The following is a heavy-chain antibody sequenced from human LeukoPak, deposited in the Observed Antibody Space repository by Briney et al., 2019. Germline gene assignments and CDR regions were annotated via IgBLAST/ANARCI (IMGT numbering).Heavy chain of an antibody. Sequence: GGSLRLSCAASGFSFSSYGMSWVRQAPGKGLEWVTLISYDGSNQYYGDSVKGRFTISRDNSKNTLYLQMNSLRAEDTAVYYCARHREISSRDFEYWGQGTLVTVSS. J-gene: IGHJ4*02. CDR1: GFSFSSYG. V-gene: IGHV3-30*03. CDR2: ISYDGSNQ. CDR3: ARHREISSRDFEY. D-gene: IGHD1-14*01.